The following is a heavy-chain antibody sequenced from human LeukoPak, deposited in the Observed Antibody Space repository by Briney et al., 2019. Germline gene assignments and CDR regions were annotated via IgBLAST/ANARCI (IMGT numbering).Heavy chain of an antibody. CDR2: FDPEDGET. J-gene: IGHJ5*02. CDR3: VTVGARDIVVVVAGGFDP. CDR1: GYTITELS. Sequence: GASVKVSCKVSGYTITELSMHWLRQAPGKGLEWMGGFDPEDGETIYAQKFQGRVTMTEDTSTDTAYMELSSLRSEDTAVYYCVTVGARDIVVVVAGGFDPWGQGTLVTVSS. D-gene: IGHD2-15*01. V-gene: IGHV1-24*01.